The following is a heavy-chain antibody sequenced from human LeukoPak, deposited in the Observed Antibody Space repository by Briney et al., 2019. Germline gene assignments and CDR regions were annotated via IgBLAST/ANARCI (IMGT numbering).Heavy chain of an antibody. V-gene: IGHV3-23*01. CDR3: AKRADGGSGTIED. J-gene: IGHJ4*02. D-gene: IGHD1-1*01. Sequence: PGGSLRLSCAASGFTFSSYAMSWVRQAPGRGLEWVSGIHASGDSTYYSDSVKGRFTISRDNSRNTLYLQMNSLRAEDTAVYYCAKRADGGSGTIEDWGQGTLVTVSS. CDR2: IHASGDST. CDR1: GFTFSSYA.